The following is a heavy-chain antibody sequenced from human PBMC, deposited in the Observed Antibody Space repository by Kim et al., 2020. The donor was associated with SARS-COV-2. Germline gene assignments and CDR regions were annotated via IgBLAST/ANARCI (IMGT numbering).Heavy chain of an antibody. CDR2: INHSGST. J-gene: IGHJ6*01. CDR1: GGSFSGYY. Sequence: SETLSLTCAVYGGSFSGYYWSWTRQPPGKGLEWIGEINHSGSTNYNPSLKSRVTISVDTSKNQFSLKLSSVTAADTAVYYCARGWYQLLYLRVYYYGMD. D-gene: IGHD2-2*02. V-gene: IGHV4-34*01. CDR3: ARGWYQLLYLRVYYYGMD.